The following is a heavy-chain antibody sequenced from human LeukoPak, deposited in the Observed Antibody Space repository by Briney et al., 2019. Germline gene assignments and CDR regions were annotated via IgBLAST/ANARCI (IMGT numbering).Heavy chain of an antibody. CDR2: INPNSGGT. CDR1: GYTFTGYY. Sequence: ASVKVSCEASGYTFTGYYMHWVRQAPGQGLEWMGWINPNSGGTNYAQKFQGRVTMTRDTSVSTAYMELSRLRSDDTAVYYCARVDGDYYYYYGMDVWGQGTTVTVSS. D-gene: IGHD4-17*01. CDR3: ARVDGDYYYYYGMDV. V-gene: IGHV1-2*02. J-gene: IGHJ6*02.